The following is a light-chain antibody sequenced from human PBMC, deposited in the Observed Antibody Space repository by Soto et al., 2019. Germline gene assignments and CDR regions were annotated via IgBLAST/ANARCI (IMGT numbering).Light chain of an antibody. J-gene: IGKJ1*01. CDR1: QSISVW. CDR2: KAS. V-gene: IGKV1-5*03. Sequence: DIQMTPSPSTLSASVGDRVTITCRASQSISVWLAWYQQKAGKAPNLLIYKASRLESGVPSRFSGSGSETEFTLTISGLQPGDSATYYCQQYNSYSPTFGQGPKVDI. CDR3: QQYNSYSPT.